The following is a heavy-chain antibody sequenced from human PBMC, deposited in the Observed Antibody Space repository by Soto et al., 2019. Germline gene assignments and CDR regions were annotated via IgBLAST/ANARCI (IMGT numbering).Heavy chain of an antibody. CDR2: INTDGRDT. V-gene: IGHV3-74*03. D-gene: IGHD5-12*01. CDR3: ARGPRSDSHETSGFYPWLVP. Sequence: GGSLRLSCAASGLTFRSYWMHWVRQAPGKGLVWVARINTDGRDTKYVDSVKGRFTISRDNAKNTLYLQMNSLRDEDTAIYYCARGPRSDSHETSGFYPWLVPWGQGTQVTVSS. CDR1: GLTFRSYW. J-gene: IGHJ5*02.